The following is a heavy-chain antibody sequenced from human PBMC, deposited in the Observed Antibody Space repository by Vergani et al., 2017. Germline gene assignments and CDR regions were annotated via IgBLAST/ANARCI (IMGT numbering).Heavy chain of an antibody. Sequence: VQLLESGGGLVQPGGSLRLSCAASGFTFSSYAMSWVRQARGKGLEWVSAISGSGGSKYYADSVKGPFTISRDISKNTLYLQMNSLRAEDTAVYYCAKLEGGLLSPFDYWGQGTLVTVSS. D-gene: IGHD2-21*02. V-gene: IGHV3-23*01. CDR2: ISGSGGSK. CDR3: AKLEGGLLSPFDY. CDR1: GFTFSSYA. J-gene: IGHJ4*02.